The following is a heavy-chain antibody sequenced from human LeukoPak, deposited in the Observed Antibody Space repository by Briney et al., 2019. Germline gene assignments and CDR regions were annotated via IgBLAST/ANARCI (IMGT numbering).Heavy chain of an antibody. J-gene: IGHJ4*02. Sequence: PGGSLRLSCAASRFTVSSNYMSWVRQAPGKGLEWVSVIYSGGSTYYADSVKGRFTISRDNSKNTLYLQMNSLRAEDTAVYYCARDPTFDYWGQGTLVTVSS. CDR3: ARDPTFDY. CDR1: RFTVSSNY. CDR2: IYSGGST. V-gene: IGHV3-53*01.